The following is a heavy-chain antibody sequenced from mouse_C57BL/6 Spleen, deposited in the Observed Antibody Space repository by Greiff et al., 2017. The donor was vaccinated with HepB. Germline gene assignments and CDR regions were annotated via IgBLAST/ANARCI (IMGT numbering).Heavy chain of an antibody. V-gene: IGHV3-6*01. CDR1: GYSITSGYY. CDR3: ARDEGDFDV. Sequence: DVQLQESGPGLVKPSQSLSLTCSVTGYSITSGYYWNWIRQFPGNKLEWMGYISYDGSNNYNPSLKNRISITRDTSKNQFFLKLNSVTTEDTATYYCARDEGDFDVWGTGTTVTVSS. CDR2: ISYDGSN. J-gene: IGHJ1*03. D-gene: IGHD3-3*01.